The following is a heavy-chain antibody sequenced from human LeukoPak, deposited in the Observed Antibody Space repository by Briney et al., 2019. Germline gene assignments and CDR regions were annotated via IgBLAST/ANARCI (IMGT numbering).Heavy chain of an antibody. V-gene: IGHV1-8*01. D-gene: IGHD2-2*01. CDR3: ARYCSSTSCYPSYYYGMDV. J-gene: IGHJ6*02. CDR1: GYTFTSYD. Sequence: ASVKVSCKASGYTFTSYDINWVRQATGQGLEWMGWMNPNSGNTGYAQKFQGRVTMTRNTSISTAYMELSSLRSEDTAVYYCARYCSSTSCYPSYYYGMDVWGQGTTVTVSS. CDR2: MNPNSGNT.